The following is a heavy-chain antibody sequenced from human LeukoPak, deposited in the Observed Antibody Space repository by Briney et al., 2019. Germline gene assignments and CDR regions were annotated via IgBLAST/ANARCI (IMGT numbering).Heavy chain of an antibody. J-gene: IGHJ3*02. D-gene: IGHD3-22*01. CDR3: AKDNLPNYYDSSGYYPDDAFDI. CDR2: ISYDGSNK. Sequence: GRSLRLSCAASGFTFSSYGMHWVRQAPGKGLEWVAVISYDGSNKYYAGSVKGRFTISRDNSKNTLYLQMNSLRAEDTAVYYCAKDNLPNYYDSSGYYPDDAFDIWGQGTMVTVSS. CDR1: GFTFSSYG. V-gene: IGHV3-30*18.